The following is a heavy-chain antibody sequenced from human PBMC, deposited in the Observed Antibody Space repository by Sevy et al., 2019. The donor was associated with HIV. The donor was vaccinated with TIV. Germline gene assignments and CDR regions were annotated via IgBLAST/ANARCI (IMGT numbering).Heavy chain of an antibody. V-gene: IGHV3-72*01. CDR1: GFTFSDHY. CDR3: ATHAGIAAAGRVFDY. J-gene: IGHJ4*02. Sequence: GGSLRLSCVASGFTFSDHYMEWVRQAPGKGLEWVGRTRNKADGYTTEYAASVKGSFTISRDESKNSLYVQMNSLKAEDTAGYYCATHAGIAAAGRVFDYWGQGTLVTVSS. CDR2: TRNKADGYTT. D-gene: IGHD6-13*01.